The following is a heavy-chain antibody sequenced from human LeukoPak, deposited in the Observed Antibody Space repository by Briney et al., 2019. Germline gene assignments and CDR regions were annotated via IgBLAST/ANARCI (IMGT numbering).Heavy chain of an antibody. V-gene: IGHV3-9*01. CDR3: AKGFGLWFGELSPYYYYYMDV. Sequence: GGSLRLSCAASGFTFDDYAMHWVRQAPGKGLEWVSGISWNSGSIGYADSVKGRFTISRDNAKNSLYLQMNSLRAEDTALYYCAKGFGLWFGELSPYYYYYMDVWGKGTTVTISS. J-gene: IGHJ6*03. CDR2: ISWNSGSI. D-gene: IGHD3-10*01. CDR1: GFTFDDYA.